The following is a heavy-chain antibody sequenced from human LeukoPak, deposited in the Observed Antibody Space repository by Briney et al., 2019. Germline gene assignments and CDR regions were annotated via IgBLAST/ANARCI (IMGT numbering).Heavy chain of an antibody. J-gene: IGHJ5*02. CDR1: GYTFITYD. CDR3: ARGTRVITIFGVVPTYAAWFDP. CDR2: MNPNSGNI. D-gene: IGHD3-3*01. Sequence: ASVKVSCKASGYTFITYDINWVRQAPGQGLEWMGWMNPNSGNIGYAQKLQGRVTMTTDTSTSTAYMELRSLRSDDTAVYYCARGTRVITIFGVVPTYAAWFDPWGQGTLVTVSS. V-gene: IGHV1-8*01.